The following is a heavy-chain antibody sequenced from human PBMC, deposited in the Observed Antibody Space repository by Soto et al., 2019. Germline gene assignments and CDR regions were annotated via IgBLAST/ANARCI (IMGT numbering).Heavy chain of an antibody. V-gene: IGHV4-34*01. D-gene: IGHD3-9*01. CDR3: ARGDYGILTGYYKKGGFDY. CDR1: GGSFSGYY. CDR2: INHSGST. J-gene: IGHJ4*02. Sequence: PSETLSLTCAVYGGSFSGYYWSWIRQPPGKGLEWIGEINHSGSTNYNPSLKSRVTISVDTSKNQFSLKLSSVTAADTAVYYCARGDYGILTGYYKKGGFDYWGQGTLVTVSS.